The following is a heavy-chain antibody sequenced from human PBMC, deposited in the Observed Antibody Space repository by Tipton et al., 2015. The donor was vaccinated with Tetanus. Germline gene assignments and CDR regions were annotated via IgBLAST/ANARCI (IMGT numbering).Heavy chain of an antibody. J-gene: IGHJ4*02. Sequence: TLSLTCTVSGVSISGGRYYWSWIRQRPGKGLEWTGDIYSSGSTYSDPSFKGRVTISVDTSKNQFSLRLNSVTAADTAVYFCARDQARGARGWNYFDYWGQGTLVTVSS. CDR3: ARDQARGARGWNYFDY. CDR1: GVSISGGRYY. D-gene: IGHD1-26*01. CDR2: IYSSGST. V-gene: IGHV4-31*03.